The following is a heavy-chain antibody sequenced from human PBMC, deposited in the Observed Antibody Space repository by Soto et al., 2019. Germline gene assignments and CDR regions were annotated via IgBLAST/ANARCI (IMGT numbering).Heavy chain of an antibody. J-gene: IGHJ5*02. V-gene: IGHV4-39*01. CDR1: GGSISSSSYY. CDR2: IYYSGST. Sequence: QLQLQESGPGLVKPSETLSLTCTVSGGSISSSSYYWGWIRQPPGKGLEWIGSIYYSGSTYYTPSLKSRVTISVDTSKNQFSLKLSSVTAADTAVYYCARKRNYERVVGWFDPWGQGTLVTVSS. CDR3: ARKRNYERVVGWFDP. D-gene: IGHD1-7*01.